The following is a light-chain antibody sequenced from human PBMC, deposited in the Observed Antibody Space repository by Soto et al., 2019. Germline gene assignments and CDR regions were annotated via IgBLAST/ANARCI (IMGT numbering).Light chain of an antibody. CDR3: QQSYSTPST. J-gene: IGKJ1*01. V-gene: IGKV1-39*01. Sequence: DIQMTQSPSSLSASVGDRVTITCRASQSISTYLNWYQQKPGQAPKLLIYAASSLQSGVPSRFSGSGSGTDFTLTISSLQPEDFATYYCQQSYSTPSTFGQGTKVETK. CDR2: AAS. CDR1: QSISTY.